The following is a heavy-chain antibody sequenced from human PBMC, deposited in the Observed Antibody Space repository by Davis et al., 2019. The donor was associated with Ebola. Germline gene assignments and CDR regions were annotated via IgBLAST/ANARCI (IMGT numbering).Heavy chain of an antibody. Sequence: PGGSLRLSCAASGFTFSSYEMNWVRQAPGKGLEWVSYISGSGGTEYYADPVQGRFTISRDNAKNSLYLQMNSLRAEDTAVYYCARDIGAGLTGYYANWFDPWGQGTLVTVSS. CDR1: GFTFSSYE. V-gene: IGHV3-48*03. D-gene: IGHD3-9*01. CDR3: ARDIGAGLTGYYANWFDP. J-gene: IGHJ5*02. CDR2: ISGSGGTE.